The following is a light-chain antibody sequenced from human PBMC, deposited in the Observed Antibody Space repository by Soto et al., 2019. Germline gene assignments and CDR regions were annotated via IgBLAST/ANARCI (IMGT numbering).Light chain of an antibody. CDR1: SSDVGSYNL. Sequence: QSALTQPASVSGSPGQSITISCTGTSSDVGSYNLVSWCQQHPGKAPKLLIYEGSKRPSGVSSRFSGSNSGNTASLTISGLQAEDEADYYCCSYAGSSTVFGGGTKLTVL. J-gene: IGLJ3*02. V-gene: IGLV2-23*01. CDR3: CSYAGSSTV. CDR2: EGS.